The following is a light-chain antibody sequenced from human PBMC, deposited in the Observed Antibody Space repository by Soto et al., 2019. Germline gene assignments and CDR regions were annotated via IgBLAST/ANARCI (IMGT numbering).Light chain of an antibody. CDR3: QQRSNWRYT. V-gene: IGKV3-11*01. CDR2: DAS. CDR1: QSVSSY. J-gene: IGKJ2*01. Sequence: EIVLTQSPATLSLSPGERATLSCRASQSVSSYLAWYQQKPGQAPRLLIYDASNRATGIPARFSGSGSGTDFTLTSSSLEPEDVAVYYCQQRSNWRYTFGQGNKLEIK.